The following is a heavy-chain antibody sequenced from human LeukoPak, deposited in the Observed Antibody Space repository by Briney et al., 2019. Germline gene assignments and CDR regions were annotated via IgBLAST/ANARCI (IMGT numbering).Heavy chain of an antibody. Sequence: GGSLRLSCAASGFTFDDYAMHWVRQAPGKGLEWVSGITWNSGSIGYADSVKGRFTISRDNAKNSLYLQTNSLRAEDTALYYCAKGLFPAAAGTDPFDYWGQGTLVTVSS. CDR3: AKGLFPAAAGTDPFDY. CDR1: GFTFDDYA. CDR2: ITWNSGSI. J-gene: IGHJ4*02. V-gene: IGHV3-9*01. D-gene: IGHD6-13*01.